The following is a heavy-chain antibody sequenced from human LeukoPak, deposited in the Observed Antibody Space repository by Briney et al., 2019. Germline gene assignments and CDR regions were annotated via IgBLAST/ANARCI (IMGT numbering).Heavy chain of an antibody. J-gene: IGHJ5*02. CDR1: GGSISSYY. V-gene: IGHV4-59*01. CDR3: ARGSTHKVYNWFDP. D-gene: IGHD5/OR15-5a*01. CDR2: IYYSGST. Sequence: PSETLSLTCTVSGGSISSYYWSWIRQPPGKGLEWIGYIYYSGSTNYNPSLKSRVTISVDTSKNQFSLKLSSVTAADTAVYYCARGSTHKVYNWFDPWGQGTLVTVSS.